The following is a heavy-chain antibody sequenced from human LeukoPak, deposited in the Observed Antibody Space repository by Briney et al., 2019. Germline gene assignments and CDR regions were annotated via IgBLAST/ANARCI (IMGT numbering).Heavy chain of an antibody. Sequence: GRSLRLSCAASGFSLDDYAMHWVRQAPGKGLEWVSGISWNSGNIGYADSVKGRFTISRDNSKNTLYLQMNSLRAEDTAVYYCAKDLGYCSGSSCSYFDYWGQGTLVTASS. CDR2: ISWNSGNI. CDR3: AKDLGYCSGSSCSYFDY. V-gene: IGHV3-9*01. J-gene: IGHJ4*02. D-gene: IGHD2-15*01. CDR1: GFSLDDYA.